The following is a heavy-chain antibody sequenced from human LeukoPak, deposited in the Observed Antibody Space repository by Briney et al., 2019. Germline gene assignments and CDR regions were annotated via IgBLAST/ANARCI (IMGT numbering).Heavy chain of an antibody. CDR2: INAYNGNT. V-gene: IGHV1-18*01. CDR1: GYTFTSYG. Sequence: ASVKVSCKASGYTFTSYGISWVRQAPGQELEWMGWINAYNGNTNYAQKLQDRVTMTTDTSTSTAYMELSSLRSEDTAVYYCLRDGEVIIKPAASFPHDAFDIWGQGTMVIVSS. D-gene: IGHD3-10*01. J-gene: IGHJ3*02. CDR3: LRDGEVIIKPAASFPHDAFDI.